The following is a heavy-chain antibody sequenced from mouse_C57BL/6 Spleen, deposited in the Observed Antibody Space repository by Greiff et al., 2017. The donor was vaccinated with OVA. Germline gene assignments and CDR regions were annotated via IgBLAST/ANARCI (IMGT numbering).Heavy chain of an antibody. CDR2: ISDGGSYT. D-gene: IGHD2-4*01. V-gene: IGHV5-4*01. CDR3: ATLYDYDLYYFDY. CDR1: GFTFSSYA. Sequence: EVHLVESGGGLVKPGGSLKLSCAASGFTFSSYAMSWVRQTPEKRLEWVATISDGGSYTYYPDNVKGRFTISRDNAKNNLYLQMSHLKSEDTAMYYCATLYDYDLYYFDYWGQGTTLTVSS. J-gene: IGHJ2*01.